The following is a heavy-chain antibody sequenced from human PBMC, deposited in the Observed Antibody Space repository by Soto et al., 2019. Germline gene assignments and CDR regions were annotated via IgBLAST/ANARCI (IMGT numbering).Heavy chain of an antibody. J-gene: IGHJ4*02. CDR3: AREGTSVGTPYYFDY. Sequence: PGGSLRLSCAASGFTFSSYAMHWVRQAPGKGLEWVAVISYDGSNKYYADSVKGRFTISRDNSKNTLYLQMNSLRAEDTAVYYCAREGTSVGTPYYFDYWGQGTLVTVSS. D-gene: IGHD1-1*01. V-gene: IGHV3-30-3*01. CDR2: ISYDGSNK. CDR1: GFTFSSYA.